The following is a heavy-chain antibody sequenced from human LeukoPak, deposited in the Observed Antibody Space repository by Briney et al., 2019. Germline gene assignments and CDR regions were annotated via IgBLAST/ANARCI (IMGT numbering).Heavy chain of an antibody. CDR3: ARSVIAAASYYFDY. CDR2: IKKDGSEK. CDR1: GFTFSSYW. V-gene: IGHV3-7*03. Sequence: RGSLRLSCAASGFTFSSYWMSWVRQAPGKGLEWVANIKKDGSEKYYVDSVKGRFTISRDNSKNTLYLQMNSLRAEDTAVYYCARSVIAAASYYFDYWGQGTLVTVSS. J-gene: IGHJ4*02. D-gene: IGHD6-13*01.